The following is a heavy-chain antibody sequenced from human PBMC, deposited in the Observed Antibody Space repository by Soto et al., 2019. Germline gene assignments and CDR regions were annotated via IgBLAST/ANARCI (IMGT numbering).Heavy chain of an antibody. Sequence: QVQLVQSGAEVKKPGSSVKVSCKASGGTFSSYTISWVRQAPGQGLEWMGRIIPILGIANYAQKFQGRVTITADKSTSTAYMELSSLRSEDTAVYHCARTYGSGSRYTDYWGQGTLVTVSS. D-gene: IGHD3-10*01. CDR2: IIPILGIA. J-gene: IGHJ4*02. CDR3: ARTYGSGSRYTDY. CDR1: GGTFSSYT. V-gene: IGHV1-69*02.